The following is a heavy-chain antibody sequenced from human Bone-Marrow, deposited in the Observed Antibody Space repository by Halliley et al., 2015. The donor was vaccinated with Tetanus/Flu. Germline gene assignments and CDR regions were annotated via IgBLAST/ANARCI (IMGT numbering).Heavy chain of an antibody. CDR3: LRDDKYGFDY. J-gene: IGHJ4*02. D-gene: IGHD2-8*01. CDR2: IRETGTTT. Sequence: GLEWLSNIRETGTTTSYADSVKGRFIISRDNVKNSLYLQMNSLRDEDTAVYYCLRDDKYGFDYWGQGTLVTVSS. V-gene: IGHV3-48*02.